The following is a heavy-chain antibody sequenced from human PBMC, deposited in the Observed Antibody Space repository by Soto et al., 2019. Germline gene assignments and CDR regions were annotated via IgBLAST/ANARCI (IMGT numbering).Heavy chain of an antibody. CDR3: ARDELGRNTRALNP. J-gene: IGHJ5*02. CDR1: GDFISYYS. D-gene: IGHD1-7*01. Sequence: PSETLSLTCTVSGDFISYYSWAWIRQSAGKGLEWIGRVYSTGTIFYNPSLKSRATMSVDTSKNQFSLKLTSVNAADTAVYYCARDELGRNTRALNPCGQGPLVTVSS. CDR2: VYSTGTI. V-gene: IGHV4-4*07.